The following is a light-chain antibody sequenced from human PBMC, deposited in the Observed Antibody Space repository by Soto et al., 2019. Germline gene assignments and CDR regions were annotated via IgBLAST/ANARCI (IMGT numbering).Light chain of an antibody. V-gene: IGKV1-39*01. CDR3: QQSYSTPRWT. CDR2: AAS. Sequence: DIQMTQSPSSLSASVGDRVTITCRASQSISSYLNWYQQKPGKAPKLLIYAASSLQSGVPSRFSGSGSETDFTLNISSLQPEDFATYYCQQSYSTPRWTLGPGTKVDIK. CDR1: QSISSY. J-gene: IGKJ3*01.